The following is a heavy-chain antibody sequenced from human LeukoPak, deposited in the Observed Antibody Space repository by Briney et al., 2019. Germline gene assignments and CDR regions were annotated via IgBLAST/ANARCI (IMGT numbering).Heavy chain of an antibody. Sequence: PGGSLRLSCAASGFTFSSYWMTWVRQAPGKGLEWVANIKQDGSEKFYVDSVKGRFTISRDNAKNSLYLQMNSLRAEDTAVYYCARDGRQQLVLNYYFYYMDVWGKGTTVTVSS. CDR2: IKQDGSEK. CDR3: ARDGRQQLVLNYYFYYMDV. J-gene: IGHJ6*03. CDR1: GFTFSSYW. V-gene: IGHV3-7*01. D-gene: IGHD6-13*01.